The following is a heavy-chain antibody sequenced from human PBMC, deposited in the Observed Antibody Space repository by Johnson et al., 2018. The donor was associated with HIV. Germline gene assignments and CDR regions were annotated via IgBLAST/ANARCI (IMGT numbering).Heavy chain of an antibody. CDR1: GFTFSSYA. CDR2: LPYDGSNK. D-gene: IGHD3-16*01. J-gene: IGHJ3*02. CDR3: ARDGGGGALDI. V-gene: IGHV3-30-3*01. Sequence: QMLLVESGGVVVQPGGSLRLSCAASGFTFSSYAMSWVRQAPGKGLEWVAILPYDGSNKYYADSVKGRFTISRDNAENSLYLQMNSLRAEDTAVYYCARDGGGGALDIWGQGTMVIVSS.